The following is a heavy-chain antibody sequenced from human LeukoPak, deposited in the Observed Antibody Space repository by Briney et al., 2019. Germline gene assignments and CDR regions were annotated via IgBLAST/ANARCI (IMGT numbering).Heavy chain of an antibody. CDR2: ISWNSGSI. J-gene: IGHJ4*02. CDR3: ARGAYTVTFFDY. CDR1: GFTFDDYA. V-gene: IGHV3-9*01. D-gene: IGHD4-11*01. Sequence: GGSLRLSCAASGFTFDDYAMHWVRQAPGKGLEWGSGISWNSGSIGYADSVKGRFTISRDNAKNSLYLQMNSLRAEDTALYYCARGAYTVTFFDYRGQGTLVTVSS.